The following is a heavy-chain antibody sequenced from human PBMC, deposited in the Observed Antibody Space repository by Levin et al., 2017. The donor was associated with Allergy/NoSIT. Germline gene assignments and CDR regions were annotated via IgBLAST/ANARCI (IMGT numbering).Heavy chain of an antibody. Sequence: GESLKISCAVSGFSISEYAMAWVRQAPGKGLEWVSEITGGGFNTYYGDSVKGRFTVSKDDSKDMLYLDLSSLRVEDTAVYYCAKKQCGTSGFSFDVWGQGTMVTVSS. CDR3: AKKQCGTSGFSFDV. D-gene: IGHD1/OR15-1a*01. CDR2: ITGGGFNT. V-gene: IGHV3-23*01. J-gene: IGHJ3*01. CDR1: GFSISEYA.